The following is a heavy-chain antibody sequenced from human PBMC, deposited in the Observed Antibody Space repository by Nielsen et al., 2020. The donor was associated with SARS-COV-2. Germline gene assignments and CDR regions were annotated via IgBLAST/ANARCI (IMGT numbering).Heavy chain of an antibody. CDR2: IIPILGIA. CDR1: GGTFSSYA. D-gene: IGHD3-22*01. J-gene: IGHJ6*02. Sequence: SVKVSCKASGGTFSSYAISWVRQAPGQGLEWMGRIIPILGIANYAQKFQGRVTITRDTSASTAYMELSSLRSEDTAVYYCARGGSGYYYYYYGMDVWGQGTTVTVSS. V-gene: IGHV1-69*04. CDR3: ARGGSGYYYYYYGMDV.